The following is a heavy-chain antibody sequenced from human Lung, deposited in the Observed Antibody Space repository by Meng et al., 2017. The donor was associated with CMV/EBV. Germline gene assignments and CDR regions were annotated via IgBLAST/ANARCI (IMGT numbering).Heavy chain of an antibody. CDR3: ARGRTDFDS. CDR2: ISHSGRT. D-gene: IGHD1-1*01. CDR1: SGSLTDYF. V-gene: IGHV4-34*01. Sequence: SETLSLTCAVYSGSLTDYFWSWIRQSPEKGLEWIGDISHSGRTNYNPSLKSRVTISVDTSSNQFFLKVTSVTAADTAVYYCARGRTDFDSWGQGNLVT. J-gene: IGHJ4*02.